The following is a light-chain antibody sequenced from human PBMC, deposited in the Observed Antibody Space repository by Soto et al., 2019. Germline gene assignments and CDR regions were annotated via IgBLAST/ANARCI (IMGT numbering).Light chain of an antibody. V-gene: IGKV1-5*01. CDR1: QSISSW. J-gene: IGKJ1*01. CDR2: DAS. Sequence: DIQMTQSPSTLSASVGDRVTITCRASQSISSWLAWYQQKPGKAPNLLIYDASSLESGVPSRFSGSGSGTEFTLTISGLQPDDSATYYCQQYNRTFGQGTKGEIK. CDR3: QQYNRT.